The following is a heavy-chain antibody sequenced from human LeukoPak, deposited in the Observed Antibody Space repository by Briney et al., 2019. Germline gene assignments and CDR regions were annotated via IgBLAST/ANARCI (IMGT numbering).Heavy chain of an antibody. Sequence: GGSLRLSCAASGFIFSDYYMTWIRQAPGKGLEWISYITNIDSSKKYADSVKGRFTISRDNAKKSLFLQLNSLRAEDTALYYCARASIDRYYYFDYWGQGTLVTVSS. CDR3: ARASIDRYYYFDY. CDR1: GFIFSDYY. CDR2: ITNIDSSK. J-gene: IGHJ4*02. V-gene: IGHV3-11*01. D-gene: IGHD1-14*01.